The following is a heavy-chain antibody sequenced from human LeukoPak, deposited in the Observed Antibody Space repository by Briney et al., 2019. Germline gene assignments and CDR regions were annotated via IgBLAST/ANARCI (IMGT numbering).Heavy chain of an antibody. Sequence: GGSLRLSCAASGFTFSSYAMSWVRQAPGKGLEWVAFIYYDGSNIYYADYVKGRFTISRDISKNTLYLQMDSLRAEDTAIYYCARDWKTNSFDYWGQGTLVTVSS. CDR3: ARDWKTNSFDY. CDR1: GFTFSSYA. CDR2: IYYDGSNI. J-gene: IGHJ4*02. D-gene: IGHD1-1*01. V-gene: IGHV3-33*08.